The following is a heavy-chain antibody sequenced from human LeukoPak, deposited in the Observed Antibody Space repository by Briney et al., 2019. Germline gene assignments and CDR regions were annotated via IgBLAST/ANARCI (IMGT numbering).Heavy chain of an antibody. Sequence: GGSLRLSCAASGFSFSDHCMDWVRQAPGKGLEWVGRARNKANSYTTEYAASVKDRLTISRDDSENPLYLQMNSLKTEDTAVYYCARVRYCSSTTCRGAFDIWGQGTMVTVTS. CDR3: ARVRYCSSTTCRGAFDI. J-gene: IGHJ3*02. CDR1: GFSFSDHC. D-gene: IGHD2-2*01. CDR2: ARNKANSYTT. V-gene: IGHV3-72*01.